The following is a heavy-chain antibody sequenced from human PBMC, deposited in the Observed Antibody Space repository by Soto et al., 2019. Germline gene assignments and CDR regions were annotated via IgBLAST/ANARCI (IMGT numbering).Heavy chain of an antibody. Sequence: EVQVVESGGGLVKPGGSLRLSCAASGFTFSSYSMSWVRQAPGKGLEWVSYISSSSSYIYYADSVKGRFTISRDNAKNSLYLKMTSLRAGDTAVYYCARGAGDSGYDYSHFDYWGQGTLVTVSS. CDR3: ARGAGDSGYDYSHFDY. CDR1: GFTFSSYS. J-gene: IGHJ4*02. D-gene: IGHD5-12*01. CDR2: ISSSSSYI. V-gene: IGHV3-21*01.